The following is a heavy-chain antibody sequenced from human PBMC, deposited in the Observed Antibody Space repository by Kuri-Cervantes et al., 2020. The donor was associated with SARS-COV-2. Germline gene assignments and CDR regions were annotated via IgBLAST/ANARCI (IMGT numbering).Heavy chain of an antibody. CDR2: IYHSGST. Sequence: LRLSCTVSGGSISSGGYYWSWIRQPPGKGLEWIGYIYHSGSTYYNPSLKSRVTISVDTSKNQFSLKLSSVTAADTAVYYCARGCSSTSCYQLNYYYYMDVWGKGTTVTVSS. CDR3: ARGCSSTSCYQLNYYYYMDV. D-gene: IGHD2-2*01. J-gene: IGHJ6*03. CDR1: GGSISSGGYY. V-gene: IGHV4-30-2*01.